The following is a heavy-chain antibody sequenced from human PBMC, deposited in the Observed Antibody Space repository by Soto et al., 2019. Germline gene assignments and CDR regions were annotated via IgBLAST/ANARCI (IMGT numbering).Heavy chain of an antibody. CDR3: AKGLVAGATIDDI. Sequence: GGSMRLPCAVSGLSFCTCGMHWARQAPGKGLVWLALMSSDWKNEFYADSVKGRFSFSRDNAKDTMYLQMSSLRPEDTTVYYCAKGLVAGATIDDIWGQGTLVTVSS. J-gene: IGHJ4*02. V-gene: IGHV3-30*18. CDR2: MSSDWKNE. D-gene: IGHD1-26*01. CDR1: GLSFCTCG.